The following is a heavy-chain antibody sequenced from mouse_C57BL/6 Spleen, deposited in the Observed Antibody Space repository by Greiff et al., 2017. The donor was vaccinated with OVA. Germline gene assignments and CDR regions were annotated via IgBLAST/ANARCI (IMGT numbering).Heavy chain of an antibody. CDR2: INPGSGGT. Sequence: VQLQQSGAELVRPGPSVKVSCKASGYAFTNYLIEWVKQRPGQGLEWIGVINPGSGGTNYNEKFKGKATLTADKSSSTAYMQLSSLTSEDSAVYFCARSAEYDRGFAYWGQGTLVTVSA. D-gene: IGHD2-10*02. CDR3: ARSAEYDRGFAY. V-gene: IGHV1-54*01. J-gene: IGHJ3*01. CDR1: GYAFTNYL.